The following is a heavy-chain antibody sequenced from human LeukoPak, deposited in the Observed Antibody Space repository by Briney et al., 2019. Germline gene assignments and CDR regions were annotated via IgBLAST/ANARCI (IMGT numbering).Heavy chain of an antibody. V-gene: IGHV3-30*03. CDR2: ISHDGSNK. CDR1: GFTFDDYT. CDR3: VGSVTTGY. J-gene: IGHJ4*02. D-gene: IGHD4-11*01. Sequence: GGSLRLSCAASGFTFDDYTMHWVRQAPGKGLEWVAVISHDGSNKYYADSVKGRFTISRDNSKNTLYLQMNSLRAEDTAVYYCVGSVTTGYWGQGTLVTVSS.